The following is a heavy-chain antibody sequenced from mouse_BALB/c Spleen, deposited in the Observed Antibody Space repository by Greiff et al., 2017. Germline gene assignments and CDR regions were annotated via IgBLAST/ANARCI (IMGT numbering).Heavy chain of an antibody. CDR3: ANYDYNYYAMDY. J-gene: IGHJ4*01. CDR1: GYAFTSYN. Sequence: VHVKQSGPELVKPGASVKVSCKASGYAFTSYNMYWVKQSHGKSLEWIGYIDPYNGGTSYNQKFKGKATLTVDKSSSTAYMHLNSLTSEDSAVYYCANYDYNYYAMDYWGQGTSVTVSS. D-gene: IGHD2-4*01. V-gene: IGHV1S135*01. CDR2: IDPYNGGT.